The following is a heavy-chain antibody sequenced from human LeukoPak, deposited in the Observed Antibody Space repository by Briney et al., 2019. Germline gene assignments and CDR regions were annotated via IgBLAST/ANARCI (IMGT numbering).Heavy chain of an antibody. V-gene: IGHV3-30*18. J-gene: IGHJ4*02. CDR3: AKDRGYFDN. CDR2: ISYDGSNK. Sequence: PGRSLRLSCAASGFTFSSYGMHWVRQAPGKGLEWVAVISYDGSNKYYADSVKGRFTISRDNSKNTLYLQMNSLRAEDTAVYYCAKDRGYFDNWGQGTLVTVSS. CDR1: GFTFSSYG.